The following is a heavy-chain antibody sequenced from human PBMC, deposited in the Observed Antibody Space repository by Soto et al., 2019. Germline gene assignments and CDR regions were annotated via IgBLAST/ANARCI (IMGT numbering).Heavy chain of an antibody. Sequence: EVQLVESGGGLVQPGGSLTLSCAASGFTFSGSAMHWVRQASGKGLEWVGRIRNETKNYATAYSASVKGRFIISRDDSKNTAYLQMSGLKPEDTAVYYCMTSIAAADWGQGTLVTVSS. V-gene: IGHV3-73*02. CDR1: GFTFSGSA. CDR3: MTSIAAAD. D-gene: IGHD6-13*01. J-gene: IGHJ4*02. CDR2: IRNETKNYAT.